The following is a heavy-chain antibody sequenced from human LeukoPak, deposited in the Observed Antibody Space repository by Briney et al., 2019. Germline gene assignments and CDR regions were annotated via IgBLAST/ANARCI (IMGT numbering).Heavy chain of an antibody. CDR3: TTNDAFDI. Sequence: AGGSLRLSCAASGFTFTNAWMNWVRQAPGKGLEWVGRIKRKADGGTTDYATPVKGRFTISRDDSKNTLFLQMNSLQTEDTAVYYCTTNDAFDIWGQGTMVTVSS. J-gene: IGHJ3*02. CDR1: GFTFTNAW. V-gene: IGHV3-15*01. CDR2: IKRKADGGTT.